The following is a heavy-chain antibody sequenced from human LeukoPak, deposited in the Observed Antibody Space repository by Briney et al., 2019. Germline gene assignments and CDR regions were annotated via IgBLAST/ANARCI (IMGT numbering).Heavy chain of an antibody. CDR2: SDAEDGET. V-gene: IGHV1-24*01. Sequence: ASVKVSCKVSGSTLSELSIHWVRQTPEKGLEWMGGSDAEDGETVYAEKFQGRVTLNEDTSTDTVYMELNSLRSEDTAVYYCVHRSYTTAWYDSLVLDYCGQGTLVTVSS. CDR3: VHRSYTTAWYDSLVLDY. CDR1: GSTLSELS. D-gene: IGHD1-1*01. J-gene: IGHJ4*02.